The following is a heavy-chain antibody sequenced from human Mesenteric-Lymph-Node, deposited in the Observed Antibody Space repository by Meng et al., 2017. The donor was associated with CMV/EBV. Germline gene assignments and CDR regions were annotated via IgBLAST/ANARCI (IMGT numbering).Heavy chain of an antibody. Sequence: GESLKISCAASGFTFSSYAMSWVRQAPGKGLEWVSAISGSGGSTYYADSVKGRFTISRDNSKNTLYLQMNSLRAEDTAVYYCARGGGFDPFGYWGQGTLVTVSS. CDR1: GFTFSSYA. V-gene: IGHV3-23*01. CDR3: ARGGGFDPFGY. J-gene: IGHJ4*02. D-gene: IGHD5-12*01. CDR2: ISGSGGST.